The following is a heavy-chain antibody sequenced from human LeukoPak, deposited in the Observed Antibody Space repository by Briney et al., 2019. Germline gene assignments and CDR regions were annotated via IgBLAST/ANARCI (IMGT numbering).Heavy chain of an antibody. D-gene: IGHD3-10*01. CDR2: ISSSSYI. V-gene: IGHV3-21*01. Sequence: GGSLRLSCAASGFTFSSYSMNWVRQAPGKGLEWVSSISSSSYIYYADSVKGRFTISRDNAKNSLYLQMNSLRAEDTAVYFCAKGQSHGAASFRALDPWGQGTLVTVSS. CDR1: GFTFSSYS. J-gene: IGHJ5*02. CDR3: AKGQSHGAASFRALDP.